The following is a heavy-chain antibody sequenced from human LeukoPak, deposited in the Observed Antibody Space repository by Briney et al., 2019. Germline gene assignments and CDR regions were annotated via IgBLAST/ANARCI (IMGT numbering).Heavy chain of an antibody. CDR2: TIPIFATT. CDR1: GGTLTNYA. CDR3: AGDLVQATNGFAS. D-gene: IGHD2-8*01. V-gene: IGHV1-69*05. Sequence: GASVKVSCEASGGTLTNYAITWVRQAPGQGLEWMGGTIPIFATTNYAQKFQGRVTITTDESTSTPVMELSSLRSEDTALYYCAGDLVQATNGFASWGQGTLVTVSS. J-gene: IGHJ4*02.